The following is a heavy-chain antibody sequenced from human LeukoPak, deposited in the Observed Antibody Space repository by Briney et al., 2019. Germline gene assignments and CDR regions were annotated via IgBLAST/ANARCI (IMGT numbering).Heavy chain of an antibody. CDR2: ISSSSSYI. V-gene: IGHV3-21*01. J-gene: IGHJ4*02. CDR3: ARVREYSSSSSPYDY. CDR1: GFTFSSYS. D-gene: IGHD6-6*01. Sequence: GGSLRLSCAASGFTFSSYSMNWVRQAPGKGLEWVSSISSSSSYIYYADSVKGRFTISRDNAKNSLYLQMNSLRAEDTAVYYCARVREYSSSSSPYDYWGQGTLVTVSS.